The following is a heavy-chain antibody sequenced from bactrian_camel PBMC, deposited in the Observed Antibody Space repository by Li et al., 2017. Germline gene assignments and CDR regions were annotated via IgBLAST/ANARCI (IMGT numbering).Heavy chain of an antibody. V-gene: IGHV3S54*01. D-gene: IGHD2*01. CDR3: TPGVY. Sequence: HVQLVESGGGTVQAGGSLRLSRSASTYTYCMAWFRQAPGKERESVARLYTAAGSTYYADSVKGRSIISRDDATNTLILRLDSLKTEDTARYYCTPGVYWGQGTQVTVS. J-gene: IGHJ4*01. CDR1: TYTYC. CDR2: LYTAAGST.